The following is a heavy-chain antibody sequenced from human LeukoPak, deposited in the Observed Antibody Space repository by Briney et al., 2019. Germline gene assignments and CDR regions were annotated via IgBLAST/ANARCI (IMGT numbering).Heavy chain of an antibody. Sequence: GGSLRLSCAASGFTFSSYAVHWVRQAPGKGLEWVAVISYDGSNKYYADSVKGRFTISRDNSKNTLYLQMNSLRAEDTAVYYCARGAYYYDSSGYYLNNFDYWGQGTLVTVSS. V-gene: IGHV3-30*04. CDR2: ISYDGSNK. J-gene: IGHJ4*02. D-gene: IGHD3-22*01. CDR1: GFTFSSYA. CDR3: ARGAYYYDSSGYYLNNFDY.